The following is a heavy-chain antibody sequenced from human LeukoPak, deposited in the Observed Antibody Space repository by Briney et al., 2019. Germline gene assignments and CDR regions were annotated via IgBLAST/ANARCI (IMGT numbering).Heavy chain of an antibody. D-gene: IGHD5-12*01. V-gene: IGHV3-7*01. J-gene: IGHJ5*02. CDR3: ARYSGSFPGWLDP. CDR2: INPAGSQK. Sequence: GGSLRLSCAASGFAFSDFWMSWVRQAPGKGLEWVANINPAGSQKDYVDSVKGRFTISRDNAKNSVFLQMNSLRAEDTAVYYCARYSGSFPGWLDPWGPGTLVTVSS. CDR1: GFAFSDFW.